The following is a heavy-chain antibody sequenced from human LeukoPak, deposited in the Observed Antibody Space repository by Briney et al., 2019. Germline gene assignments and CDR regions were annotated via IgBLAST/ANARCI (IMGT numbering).Heavy chain of an antibody. Sequence: GGTLRLSCAASGFTFSTHAMNWVRQAPGKGLDWVSSISGSGGSTYYAASVKGRFTISRDNSKNTLYLQMNSLRAEDTAVYYCAKNQLGYSYGSSYFDYWGQGTLVTVSS. CDR1: GFTFSTHA. CDR2: ISGSGGST. CDR3: AKNQLGYSYGSSYFDY. J-gene: IGHJ4*02. V-gene: IGHV3-23*01. D-gene: IGHD5-18*01.